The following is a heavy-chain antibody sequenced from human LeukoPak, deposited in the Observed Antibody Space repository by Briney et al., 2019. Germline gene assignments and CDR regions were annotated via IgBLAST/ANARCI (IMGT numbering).Heavy chain of an antibody. CDR3: AYSGSYGHLGY. V-gene: IGHV4-39*01. Sequence: SETLSLTCTVSGGSISSNAYYWAWIRQPPGKGLEWIGSIYSSVSTHYNPSLKSRVTISVDTSKNQFSLRLSSVTAADTALYYCAYSGSYGHLGYWGQGIPVTVSS. CDR2: IYSSVST. CDR1: GGSISSNAYY. D-gene: IGHD1-26*01. J-gene: IGHJ4*02.